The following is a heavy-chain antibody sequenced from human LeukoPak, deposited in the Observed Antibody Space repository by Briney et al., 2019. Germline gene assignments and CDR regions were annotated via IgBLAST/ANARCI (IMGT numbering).Heavy chain of an antibody. V-gene: IGHV1-69*01. J-gene: IGHJ4*02. CDR1: GGTFSSYA. CDR2: IIPIFGTA. D-gene: IGHD2-21*02. CDR3: AIAYCGGDCLPFDY. Sequence: ASVKVSCKASGGTFSSYAISWVRQAPGQGPEWMGGIIPIFGTANYAQKFQGRVTITADESTSTAYMELSSLRSEDTAVYYCAIAYCGGDCLPFDYWGQGTLITVSS.